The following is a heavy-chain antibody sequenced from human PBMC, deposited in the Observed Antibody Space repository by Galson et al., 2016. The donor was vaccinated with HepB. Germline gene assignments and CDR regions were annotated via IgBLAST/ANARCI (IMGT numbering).Heavy chain of an antibody. CDR2: IFSGENSA. Sequence: SLRLSCAASGFSFSNYWMHWVRQAPGKGLVWVSRIFSGENSAYADSVKGRLPITRDNGKNMLYLHMDSLRADDTAVYYCVRGPFQGVVSPSDHWGQGVLVTVSS. D-gene: IGHD3-22*01. J-gene: IGHJ4*02. CDR1: GFSFSNYW. CDR3: VRGPFQGVVSPSDH. V-gene: IGHV3-74*01.